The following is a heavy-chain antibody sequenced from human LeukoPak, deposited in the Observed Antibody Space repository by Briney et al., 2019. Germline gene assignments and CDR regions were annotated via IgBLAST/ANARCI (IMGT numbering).Heavy chain of an antibody. CDR3: ARDTEDYDY. CDR1: GFTFSDYY. CDR2: ISSSSSYI. J-gene: IGHJ4*02. Sequence: GGSLRLSCATSGFTFSDYYMSWLRQAPGKGLEWVSSISSSSSYIYYADSVKGRFTISRDNAKNSLYLQMNSLRAEDTAVYYCARDTEDYDYWGQGTLVTVSS. V-gene: IGHV3-11*06. D-gene: IGHD4-17*01.